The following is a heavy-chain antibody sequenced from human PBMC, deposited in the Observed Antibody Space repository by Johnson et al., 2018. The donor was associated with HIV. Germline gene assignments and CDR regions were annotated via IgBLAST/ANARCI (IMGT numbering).Heavy chain of an antibody. J-gene: IGHJ3*02. V-gene: IGHV3-33*08. D-gene: IGHD3-22*01. CDR2: FRYDGSSK. CDR3: TRVARGDSSGHDAFDI. Sequence: QVQLVESGGGVVQPGRSLRLSCAASGYTFSTFGMHWVRQAPGKGLEWVAFFRYDGSSKYYGDPVNGRFTISRDESKNTLFLEMNSLRAGDTAVYYCTRVARGDSSGHDAFDIWGQGTMVTVSS. CDR1: GYTFSTFG.